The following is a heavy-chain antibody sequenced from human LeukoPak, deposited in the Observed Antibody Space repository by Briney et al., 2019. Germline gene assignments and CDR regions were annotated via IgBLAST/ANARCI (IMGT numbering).Heavy chain of an antibody. V-gene: IGHV3-30*04. CDR2: ISYDGSNK. Sequence: GGSLRLSCAASGFTFSSYAMHWVRQAPGKGLEGVAVISYDGSNKYYADSVKGRFTISRDNSKNTLYLQMNSLRAEDTAVYYCTTYYLLVRTFDYWGQGTLVTVSS. CDR3: TTYYLLVRTFDY. CDR1: GFTFSSYA. J-gene: IGHJ4*02. D-gene: IGHD3-10*01.